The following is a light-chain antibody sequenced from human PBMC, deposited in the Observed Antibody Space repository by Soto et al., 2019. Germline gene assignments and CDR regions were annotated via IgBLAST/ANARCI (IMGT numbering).Light chain of an antibody. CDR1: QSVSSN. CDR2: GAS. CDR3: QQYNNWPPMYT. J-gene: IGKJ2*01. Sequence: IVMTQSPATLSVSPGERATLSCRASQSVSSNLAWYQQKPGQAPRLLIYGASTRATGIPARFSGSGSGTEFTLTISSLQSEDIAVYYCQQYNNWPPMYTFGQGTKLEIK. V-gene: IGKV3-15*01.